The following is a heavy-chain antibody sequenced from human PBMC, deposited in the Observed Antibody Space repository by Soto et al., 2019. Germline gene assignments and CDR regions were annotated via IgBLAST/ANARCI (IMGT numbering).Heavy chain of an antibody. CDR1: GFTFTNSA. J-gene: IGHJ4*02. CDR3: ARDSPPVDY. V-gene: IGHV1-58*01. Sequence: ASVKVSCKASGFTFTNSAVQWVRQARGQRLEWIGWIVVGNGNTNYAQKFQDRVTMTTDTSTSTAYMELSSLRSDDTAVYYCARDSPPVDYWGQGTLVTVSS. CDR2: IVVGNGNT.